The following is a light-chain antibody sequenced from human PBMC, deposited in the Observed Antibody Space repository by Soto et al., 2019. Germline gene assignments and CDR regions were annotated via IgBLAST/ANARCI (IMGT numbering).Light chain of an antibody. V-gene: IGKV3-15*01. CDR1: QSINDN. J-gene: IGKJ1*01. Sequence: VMTHAPATLSVSPGERATLSCRASQSINDNVAWYQLKVGQAPRLLIYGASTRATGIPARFSGSGSGTEFTLTISSLKSEDFAEYHCQQYSNWPHTVGRGTKVDI. CDR2: GAS. CDR3: QQYSNWPHT.